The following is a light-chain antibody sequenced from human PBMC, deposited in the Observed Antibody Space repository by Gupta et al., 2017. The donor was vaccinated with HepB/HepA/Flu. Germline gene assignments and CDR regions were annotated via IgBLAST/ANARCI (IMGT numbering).Light chain of an antibody. CDR3: SSDTSSSTLV. J-gene: IGLJ2*01. V-gene: IGLV2-14*03. Sequence: QSALTPPASVSGPPGQSLTISCTVPSSDVGGYNYVSWDQQHPGKAHKLMIYDVSNRPSGVATRFSGSKTGNTASLTISGREEEDEADYYCSSDTSSSTLVFGGGTKRTVL. CDR1: SSDVGGYNY. CDR2: DVS.